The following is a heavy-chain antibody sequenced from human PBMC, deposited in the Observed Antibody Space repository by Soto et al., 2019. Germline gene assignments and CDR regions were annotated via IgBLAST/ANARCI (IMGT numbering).Heavy chain of an antibody. CDR3: ARGSSSWDY. J-gene: IGHJ4*02. Sequence: SVTLSVTCPVSCGSIISFYWSWIRQPEGKGLEWIGRIYSGGRNNYNPSLKSRVTMSVDTSKNQFSLWLSSVTAADTAMYYCARGSSSWDYWGQGTLVTVSS. D-gene: IGHD6-13*01. CDR1: CGSIISFY. CDR2: IYSGGRN. V-gene: IGHV4-4*07.